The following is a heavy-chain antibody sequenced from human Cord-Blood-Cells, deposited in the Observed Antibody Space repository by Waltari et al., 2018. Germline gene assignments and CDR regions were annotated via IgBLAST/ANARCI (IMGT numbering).Heavy chain of an antibody. V-gene: IGHV3-9*01. CDR2: ISWNSGRI. J-gene: IGHJ4*02. Sequence: EVQLVESGGGLVQPGRSLRLSCAASGFTFDDYAMHWVRQAPGKGLEWVSGISWNSGRIGDADSVKGRFTISRDNAKNSLYLQMNSLRAEDTALYYCATEIKYSSSSGFDYWGQGTLVTVSS. D-gene: IGHD6-6*01. CDR1: GFTFDDYA. CDR3: ATEIKYSSSSGFDY.